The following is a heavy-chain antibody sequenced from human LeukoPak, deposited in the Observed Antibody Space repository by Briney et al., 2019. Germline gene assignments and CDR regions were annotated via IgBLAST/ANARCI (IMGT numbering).Heavy chain of an antibody. V-gene: IGHV3-23*01. J-gene: IGHJ4*02. CDR2: IADSGAGT. D-gene: IGHD3-22*01. CDR3: ASAQRPWFFDY. CDR1: GFTFNIYA. Sequence: GGSLRLSCVASGFTFNIYAMSWVRQAPGKGLQWVSAIADSGAGTYYADSVKGRFTISRDNSRNTLYLQMNSLRVEDTAFYYCASAQRPWFFDYWGQGTLVTVSS.